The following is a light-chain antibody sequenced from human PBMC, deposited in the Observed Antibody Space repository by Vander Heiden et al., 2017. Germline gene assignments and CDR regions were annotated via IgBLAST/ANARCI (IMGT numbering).Light chain of an antibody. J-gene: IGLJ3*02. Sequence: QSVLPQPPSVSGAPGQRVTISCTGISSNIGAGYDVHWYQQLPGTAPKLLIYGNINRPSGVPDRFSGSKSGPSASLAITGLQVEDEADYYCQSYDNSLSGWVFGGGTKLTVL. V-gene: IGLV1-40*01. CDR2: GNI. CDR1: SSNIGAGYD. CDR3: QSYDNSLSGWV.